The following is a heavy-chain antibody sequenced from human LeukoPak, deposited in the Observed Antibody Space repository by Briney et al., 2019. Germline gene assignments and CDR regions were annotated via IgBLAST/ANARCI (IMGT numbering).Heavy chain of an antibody. CDR3: TRLPSADTAMVNDWKGY. D-gene: IGHD5-18*01. Sequence: QTGGSLRLSCAASGFTFSGSAIHWVRQASGKGVEWVGRIRSKANGYATAYAASVKGRFTISRDDAKNPAYLKMNSLKTEDTAVYYCTRLPSADTAMVNDWKGYWGQGTLVTVSS. CDR1: GFTFSGSA. CDR2: IRSKANGYAT. J-gene: IGHJ4*02. V-gene: IGHV3-73*01.